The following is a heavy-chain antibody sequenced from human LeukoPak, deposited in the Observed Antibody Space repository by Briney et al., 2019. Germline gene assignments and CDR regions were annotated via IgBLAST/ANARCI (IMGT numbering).Heavy chain of an antibody. D-gene: IGHD3-16*01. CDR3: CRVSGGSGGASDY. Sequence: GGSLRLSCAASGFTFSDHYMDWVRQAPGKGLEWVGRTKNKANSYITQYAASVKGRFTISRDDSKNTLYLQMNSLKTEDAAVYYCCRVSGGSGGASDYWGQGTLVTVSS. CDR1: GFTFSDHY. V-gene: IGHV3-72*01. J-gene: IGHJ4*02. CDR2: TKNKANSYIT.